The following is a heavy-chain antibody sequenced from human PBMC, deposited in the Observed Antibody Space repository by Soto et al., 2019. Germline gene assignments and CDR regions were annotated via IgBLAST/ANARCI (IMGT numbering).Heavy chain of an antibody. J-gene: IGHJ4*02. CDR2: INIGSSS. Sequence: PGGSVRLSCEASGFTFSTYNMIWVRQAPGKGLEWVSYINIGSSSIYADSVKGRFTISRDNARNSLYLQMNSLRDEDTAVYYCARVVDGVSGADYWGQGTLVTVSS. V-gene: IGHV3-48*02. D-gene: IGHD2-8*01. CDR3: ARVVDGVSGADY. CDR1: GFTFSTYN.